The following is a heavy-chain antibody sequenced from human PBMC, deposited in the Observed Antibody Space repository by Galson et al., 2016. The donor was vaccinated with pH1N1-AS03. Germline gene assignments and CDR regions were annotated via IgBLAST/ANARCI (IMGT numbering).Heavy chain of an antibody. V-gene: IGHV3-64D*06. CDR2: ISDNGINK. J-gene: IGHJ3*02. Sequence: SLRLSCAASGFTFRTFSIYWVRQAPGKGLEYVSGISDNGINKYYADPGKAKFAISRDKSKNTVYLQMSSMRTEDTAVYYCIKEGNRLQSRRSDAFDIWGRGTMVTVSS. CDR1: GFTFRTFS. D-gene: IGHD5-18*01. CDR3: IKEGNRLQSRRSDAFDI.